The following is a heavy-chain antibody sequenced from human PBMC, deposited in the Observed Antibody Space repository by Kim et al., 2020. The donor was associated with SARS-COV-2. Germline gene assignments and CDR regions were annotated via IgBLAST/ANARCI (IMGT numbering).Heavy chain of an antibody. CDR3: ARDPDSSGWWFGWFDP. J-gene: IGHJ5*02. Sequence: SGKGRFTISRDNSKNTLYLQMNSLRAEDTAVYYCARDPDSSGWWFGWFDPWGQGTLVTVSS. V-gene: IGHV3-30*01. D-gene: IGHD6-19*01.